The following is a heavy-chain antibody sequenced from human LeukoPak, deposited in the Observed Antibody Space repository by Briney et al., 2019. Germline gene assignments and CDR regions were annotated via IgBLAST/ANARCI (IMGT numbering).Heavy chain of an antibody. CDR2: ISYDGSNK. CDR3: ARTTATRGLGY. D-gene: IGHD6-25*01. J-gene: IGHJ4*02. CDR1: GFTFSSYA. Sequence: GGSLRLSCAASGFTFSSYAMHWVRQAPDKELEWVAVISYDGSNKYYADSVKGRFTIPRDNSKNTLYLQMNSLRAEDTAVYYCARTTATRGLGYWGQGTLVTVSS. V-gene: IGHV3-30-3*01.